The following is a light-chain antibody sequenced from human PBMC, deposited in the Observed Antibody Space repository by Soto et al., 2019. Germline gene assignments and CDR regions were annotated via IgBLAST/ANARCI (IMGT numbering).Light chain of an antibody. V-gene: IGKV3-11*01. J-gene: IGKJ1*01. Sequence: EIVLTQSPATLSLSPRERATLSCRASQSVISYLAWYQQKPGQAPRLLIYDASNRATGIPARFSGSGSGTDFTLTISRLEPEDFAVYYCQQRSNWPWTFGQGTKVEIK. CDR3: QQRSNWPWT. CDR1: QSVISY. CDR2: DAS.